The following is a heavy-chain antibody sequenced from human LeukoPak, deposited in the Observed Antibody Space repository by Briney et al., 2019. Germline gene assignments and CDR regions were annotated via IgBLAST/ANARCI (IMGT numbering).Heavy chain of an antibody. Sequence: PGGSLRLSCAAPGFTFSTYSMNWVRQAPGMGLEWVSYISSSSRTIYYADSVKGRFTISRDNAKNSLYLQMDSLRAEDTAVYYCASLYDTDGYYFNYWGQGALVTVSS. CDR2: ISSSSRTI. CDR3: ASLYDTDGYYFNY. CDR1: GFTFSTYS. V-gene: IGHV3-48*01. J-gene: IGHJ4*02. D-gene: IGHD3-22*01.